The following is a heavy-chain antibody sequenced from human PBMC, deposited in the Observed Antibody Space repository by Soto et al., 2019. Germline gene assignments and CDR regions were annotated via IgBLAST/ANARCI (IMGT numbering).Heavy chain of an antibody. CDR1: GFTFSAYS. CDR3: ARDFMIFGVDEDACDI. D-gene: IGHD3-3*01. Sequence: EVQLVESGGGLVKPGGSLRLSCAASGFTFSAYSMNWVRKAPGKGLEWVASISSSSAYIYHADSVKGRFTIFRDNARKSLYLQMSSLRAEDTAVYYCARDFMIFGVDEDACDIWGQGRMVTVSS. V-gene: IGHV3-21*01. CDR2: ISSSSAYI. J-gene: IGHJ3*02.